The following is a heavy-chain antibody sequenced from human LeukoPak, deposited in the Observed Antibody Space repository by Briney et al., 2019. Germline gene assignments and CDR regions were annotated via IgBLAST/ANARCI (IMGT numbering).Heavy chain of an antibody. CDR2: IYTSGST. V-gene: IGHV4-4*07. Sequence: SETLSLTCTVSGYSISTGYYWGWIRQPAGKGLEWIGRIYTSGSTNYNPSLKSRVTMSVDTSKSQFSLKLSSVTAADTAVYYCAGVAGRGYCSSTSCYVPDYYYYMDVWGKGTTVTISS. CDR3: AGVAGRGYCSSTSCYVPDYYYYMDV. CDR1: GYSISTGYY. J-gene: IGHJ6*03. D-gene: IGHD2-2*01.